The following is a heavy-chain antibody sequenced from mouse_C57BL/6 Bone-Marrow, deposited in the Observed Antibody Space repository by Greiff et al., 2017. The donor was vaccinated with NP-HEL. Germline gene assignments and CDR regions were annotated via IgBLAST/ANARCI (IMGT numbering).Heavy chain of an antibody. J-gene: IGHJ4*01. CDR2: LDPSDSYT. CDR1: GYTFTSYW. Sequence: VQLQQPGAELVMPGASVKLSCKASGYTFTSYWMHWVKQRPGQGLEWIGELDPSDSYTNYNQKFKGKSTLTVDKSSSTAYMQLSSLTSEDSAVYYCATSLYYYGSSYDVDYWGQGTSVTVSS. CDR3: ATSLYYYGSSYDVDY. V-gene: IGHV1-69*01. D-gene: IGHD1-1*01.